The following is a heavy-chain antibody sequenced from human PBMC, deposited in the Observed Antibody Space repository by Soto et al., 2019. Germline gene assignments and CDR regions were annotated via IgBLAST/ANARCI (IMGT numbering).Heavy chain of an antibody. CDR3: ASMDYDFWSGYYNFDY. J-gene: IGHJ4*02. CDR2: ISSSSSYT. D-gene: IGHD3-3*01. V-gene: IGHV3-11*06. CDR1: GFTFSDYY. Sequence: GGSLRLSCAASGFTFSDYYMSWIRQAPGKGLEWVSYISSSSSYTNYADSVKGRFTISRDNAKNSLYLQMNSLRAEDTAVYYCASMDYDFWSGYYNFDYWGQGTLVTVSS.